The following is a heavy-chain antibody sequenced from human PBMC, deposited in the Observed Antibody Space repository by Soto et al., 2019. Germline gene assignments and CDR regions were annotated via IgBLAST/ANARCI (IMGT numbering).Heavy chain of an antibody. Sequence: EVQLLESGGGLVQPGGSLRLSCAASGFTFSSYAMSWVRQAPGKGLEWVSAISGSGGSTYYADSVKGRFTISRDNSKNTLYLQMNSLRAEDTAVYYCAKDAGSEYSGYDPFDYWGQGTLVTVSS. J-gene: IGHJ4*02. V-gene: IGHV3-23*01. D-gene: IGHD5-12*01. CDR1: GFTFSSYA. CDR3: AKDAGSEYSGYDPFDY. CDR2: ISGSGGST.